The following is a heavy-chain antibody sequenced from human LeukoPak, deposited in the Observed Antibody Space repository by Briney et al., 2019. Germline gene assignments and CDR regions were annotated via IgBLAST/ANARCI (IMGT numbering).Heavy chain of an antibody. V-gene: IGHV4-4*07. CDR2: IYTSGST. Sequence: SETLSLTCTVSGGSFSGFLWSWIRQPAGKGLEWIGRIYTSGSTNYNPSLKSRVTMSVDTSKNQFSLKLSSVTAADTAVYYCARGRSGYPFDYWGQGTLVTVSS. CDR1: GGSFSGFL. J-gene: IGHJ4*02. CDR3: ARGRSGYPFDY. D-gene: IGHD3-22*01.